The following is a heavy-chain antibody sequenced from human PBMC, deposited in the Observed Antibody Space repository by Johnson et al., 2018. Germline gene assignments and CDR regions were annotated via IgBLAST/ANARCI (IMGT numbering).Heavy chain of an antibody. D-gene: IGHD6-13*01. Sequence: VQLVQSGGGLVKPGGSLRLSCAASGFTFSDYYMTWIRQAPGKGLECVSYISSSGTTIYYADSVKGRFPISRDNAKNSLYLQMNSLRAEDTAVYYCARPQRYSSSWYLYFQHWGQGTLVAVSS. V-gene: IGHV3-11*01. CDR3: ARPQRYSSSWYLYFQH. J-gene: IGHJ1*01. CDR2: ISSSGTTI. CDR1: GFTFSDYY.